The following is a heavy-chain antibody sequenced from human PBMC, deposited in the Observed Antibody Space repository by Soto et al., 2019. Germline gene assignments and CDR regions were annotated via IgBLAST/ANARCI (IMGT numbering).Heavy chain of an antibody. CDR2: IHHSGST. CDR3: ARDTGTYPYYFDY. Sequence: LSLTCTVSGGSISSGENFWNWIRQSPGKGLEWIGYIHHSGSTYYNPSLKSRLTISVDTSKNQISLKLNSVTAADTAVYYCARDTGTYPYYFDYWGQGTLVTVSS. D-gene: IGHD1-26*01. J-gene: IGHJ4*02. V-gene: IGHV4-30-4*01. CDR1: GGSISSGENF.